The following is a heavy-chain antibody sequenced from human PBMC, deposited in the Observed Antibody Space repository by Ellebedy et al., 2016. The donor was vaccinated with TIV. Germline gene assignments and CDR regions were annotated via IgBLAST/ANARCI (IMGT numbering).Heavy chain of an antibody. J-gene: IGHJ4*02. V-gene: IGHV1-18*01. CDR3: ATGRSMIRGFDY. CDR2: VSAYNGDI. D-gene: IGHD3-10*01. CDR1: GYTFTNHG. Sequence: AASVKVSCKGSGYTFTNHGITWVRQAPGQGLEWMGWVSAYNGDIKYAQKFQDRVPMTTDTSTSSGYMELRSLRSDDTAVYFCATGRSMIRGFDYWGQGTLVTVSS.